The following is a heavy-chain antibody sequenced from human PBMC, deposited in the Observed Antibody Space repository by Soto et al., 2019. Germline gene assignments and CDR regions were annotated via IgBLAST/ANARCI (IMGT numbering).Heavy chain of an antibody. CDR2: IYSGGYT. CDR1: GFTVSNNY. V-gene: IGHV3-53*01. CDR3: AKDLLLYDYVWASYGYEAFDM. D-gene: IGHD3-16*01. J-gene: IGHJ3*02. Sequence: GGSLRLSCAVSGFTVSNNYMSWVRQAPGKGLEGVSVIYSGGYTAYGDSVKGRFTISRDNSKNTLYLQMNSLRAEDTAVYYCAKDLLLYDYVWASYGYEAFDMWGQGTMVTVSS.